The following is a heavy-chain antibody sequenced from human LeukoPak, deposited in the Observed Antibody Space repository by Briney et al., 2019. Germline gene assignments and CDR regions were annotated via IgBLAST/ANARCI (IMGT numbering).Heavy chain of an antibody. Sequence: PGGSLRLSCAASGFTFSSYAMSWVRQAPGKGLEWVSAISGSGGSSYYADSVKGRFTISRDNSKNTLYLQMNSLRAEDTAVYYCAKDGGFVTTVGFDYWGQGTLVTVSS. D-gene: IGHD4-17*01. J-gene: IGHJ4*02. CDR3: AKDGGFVTTVGFDY. V-gene: IGHV3-23*01. CDR1: GFTFSSYA. CDR2: ISGSGGSS.